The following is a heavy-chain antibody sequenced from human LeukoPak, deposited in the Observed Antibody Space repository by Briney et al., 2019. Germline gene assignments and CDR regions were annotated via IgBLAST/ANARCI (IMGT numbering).Heavy chain of an antibody. V-gene: IGHV4-34*01. CDR2: INHSGST. Sequence: PSETLSLTCAVYGGSFSGYYWSWIRQPPGKGLEWIGEINHSGSTNYNPSLKSRVTMSVDTSKNQFSLKLSSVTAADTAVYYCAREYLGMVRGVFWSYWGQGTLVTVSS. J-gene: IGHJ4*02. CDR3: AREYLGMVRGVFWSY. CDR1: GGSFSGYY. D-gene: IGHD3-10*01.